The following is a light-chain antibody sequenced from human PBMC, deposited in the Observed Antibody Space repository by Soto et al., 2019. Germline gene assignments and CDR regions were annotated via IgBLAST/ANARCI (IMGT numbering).Light chain of an antibody. CDR1: QSVSSY. Sequence: EIVLTQSPATLSLSPGERATLSCRASQSVSSYLAWYQQKPGQAPRLLIYDVSHRATGIPARFSGSGSGTDFTLTISSLEPEDFAVYYCQQRSNWRTFGQGTKVEIK. CDR3: QQRSNWRT. J-gene: IGKJ1*01. V-gene: IGKV3-11*01. CDR2: DVS.